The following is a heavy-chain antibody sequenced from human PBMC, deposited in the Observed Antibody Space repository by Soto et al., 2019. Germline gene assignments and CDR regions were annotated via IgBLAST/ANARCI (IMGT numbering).Heavy chain of an antibody. CDR1: GFTFSSYA. Sequence: EVQLLESGGGLVQPGGSLRLSCAASGFTFSSYAMSWVRQAPGKGLEWVSAISGSGGSTYYADSVKGRFTISRDNSKNTLCLKMHSPRAEDTAVYYWAKVGYCSGGSCRSGYFQHSGQGTLVTVSS. D-gene: IGHD2-15*01. CDR3: AKVGYCSGGSCRSGYFQH. J-gene: IGHJ1*01. V-gene: IGHV3-23*01. CDR2: ISGSGGST.